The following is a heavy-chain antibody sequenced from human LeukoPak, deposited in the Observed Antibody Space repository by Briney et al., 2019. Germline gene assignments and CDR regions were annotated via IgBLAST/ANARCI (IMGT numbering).Heavy chain of an antibody. V-gene: IGHV1-46*01. J-gene: IGHJ5*02. CDR3: AISDSRWFDP. CDR2: INPSGGST. Sequence: ASVKVSCKASVDTFTSYYMHWVQQAPGQGLEWMGIINPSGGSTSYAQKFQGRVTMTRDTSTSTVYMELSSLRSDDTAVYYCAISDSRWFDPWGQGTLVTVSS. CDR1: VDTFTSYY.